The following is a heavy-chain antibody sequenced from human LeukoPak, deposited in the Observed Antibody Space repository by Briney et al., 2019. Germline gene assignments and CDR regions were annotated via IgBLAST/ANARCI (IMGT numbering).Heavy chain of an antibody. CDR2: ISGGGGST. CDR1: GFTFSSYA. CDR3: AKDRRRCSGGSCYLFDY. V-gene: IGHV3-23*01. J-gene: IGHJ4*02. Sequence: SGGSLRLSCAASGFTFSSYAMGWVRQAPGKGLEWVSAISGGGGSTYYADSVKGRFTISRDNSRNTLYLQMNSLRAEDTAVYYCAKDRRRCSGGSCYLFDYWGQGTLVTVSS. D-gene: IGHD2-15*01.